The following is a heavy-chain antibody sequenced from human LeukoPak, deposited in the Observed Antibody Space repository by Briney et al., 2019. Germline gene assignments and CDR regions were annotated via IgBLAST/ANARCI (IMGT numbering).Heavy chain of an antibody. Sequence: GGSLRLSCAASGFIFNNYWMSWVRQAPGKGLEWVANIKQDGSEKYYVDSVKGRFTISRDNAKNSLYLQMNSLRAEDTALYYCAKARNNEWELDYFDYWGQGTLVTVSS. CDR3: AKARNNEWELDYFDY. J-gene: IGHJ4*02. D-gene: IGHD1-26*01. V-gene: IGHV3-7*03. CDR2: IKQDGSEK. CDR1: GFIFNNYW.